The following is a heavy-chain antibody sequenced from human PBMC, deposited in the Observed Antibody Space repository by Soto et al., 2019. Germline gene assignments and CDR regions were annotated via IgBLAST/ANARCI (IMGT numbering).Heavy chain of an antibody. J-gene: IGHJ6*02. CDR2: LYVSGST. CDR3: VRDCSGGGCYSDYGMDV. Sequence: QVQLQESGPGLVKPSETLSLTCTVSGDSISSFYWSCIRQTAGKGLELIGRLYVSGSTDYNPSLKLRVSMSVARSTNQFSFKVSSVIAADTAVYYCVRDCSGGGCYSDYGMDVWGQGTTVTVSS. D-gene: IGHD2-15*01. CDR1: GDSISSFY. V-gene: IGHV4-4*07.